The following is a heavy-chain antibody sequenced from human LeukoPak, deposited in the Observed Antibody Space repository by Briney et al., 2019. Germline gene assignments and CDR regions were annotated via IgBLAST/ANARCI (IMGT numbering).Heavy chain of an antibody. CDR2: ITGSGDTT. V-gene: IGHV3-23*01. CDR3: VKDYSTIAAAANPLFDY. CDR1: GFTFSSYA. Sequence: ARSLRLSCAASGFTFSSYAVTWVRQAPRKVLQWLSAITGSGDTTFYADSVKGRFTISRDNSKNTLYLQMHSLRAEDTAVYYCVKDYSTIAAAANPLFDYWGQGALVTVSS. J-gene: IGHJ4*02. D-gene: IGHD6-13*01.